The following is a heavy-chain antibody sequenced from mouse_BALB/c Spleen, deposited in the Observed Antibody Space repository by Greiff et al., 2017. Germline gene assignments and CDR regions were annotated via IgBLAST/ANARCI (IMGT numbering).Heavy chain of an antibody. V-gene: IGHV1-54*03. CDR3: ARRDYRYFSAMGY. CDR1: GYAFTNYL. D-gene: IGHD2-14*01. J-gene: IGHJ4*01. Sequence: QVQLQQSGAELVRPGTSVKVSCKASGYAFTNYLIEWVKQRPGQGLEWIGVINPGSGGTNYNEKFKGKATLTADKSSSTAYMQLSSLTSDDSAVYFCARRDYRYFSAMGYWGQRDSDTVSS. CDR2: INPGSGGT.